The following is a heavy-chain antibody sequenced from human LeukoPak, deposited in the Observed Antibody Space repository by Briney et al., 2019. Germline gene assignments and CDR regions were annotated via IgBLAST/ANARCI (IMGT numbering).Heavy chain of an antibody. Sequence: SETLSLTCSASGGSVSSGSYYWSWIRQPPGKGLEWIGYIYYSGSTNYNPSLKSRVTISVDTSKNQFSLNLSSVTAADTAVYYCARNGGSSPWDAFDIWGQGTMVTVSS. CDR1: GGSVSSGSYY. CDR2: IYYSGST. D-gene: IGHD1-26*01. CDR3: ARNGGSSPWDAFDI. J-gene: IGHJ3*02. V-gene: IGHV4-61*01.